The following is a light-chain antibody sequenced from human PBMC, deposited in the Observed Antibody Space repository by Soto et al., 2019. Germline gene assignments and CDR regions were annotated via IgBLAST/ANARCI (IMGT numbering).Light chain of an antibody. Sequence: AIRMTQSPSSLSASVGDRVTIPCRASPGISNDLGWYQQKPGKAPKLLIYAASSLQIGVPSRFSGSGSGTDFTLTISSLQPEDFATYYCLQDYNYPRTFGQGTKLEIK. CDR2: AAS. J-gene: IGKJ2*01. V-gene: IGKV1-6*01. CDR3: LQDYNYPRT. CDR1: PGISND.